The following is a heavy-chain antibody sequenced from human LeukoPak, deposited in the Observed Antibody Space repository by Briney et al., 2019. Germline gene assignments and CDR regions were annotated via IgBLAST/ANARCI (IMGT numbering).Heavy chain of an antibody. CDR1: GFTFSSYA. J-gene: IGHJ6*03. Sequence: TGGSLRLSCAASGFTFSSYAMHWVRQAPGKGLEWVAVISYDGSKKYYADSVKGRFTISRDNSKNTLYLQMNSLRTEDTAVYYCARDPQWELRGYYYYYMDVWGKGTTVTVSS. CDR2: ISYDGSKK. D-gene: IGHD1-26*01. CDR3: ARDPQWELRGYYYYYMDV. V-gene: IGHV3-30-3*01.